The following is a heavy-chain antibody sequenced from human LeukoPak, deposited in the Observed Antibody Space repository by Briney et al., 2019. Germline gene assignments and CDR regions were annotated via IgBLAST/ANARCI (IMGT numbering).Heavy chain of an antibody. V-gene: IGHV4-34*01. Sequence: PSETLSLACAVYGGSFSGYYWSWIRQPPGKGLEWIGEINHSGSTNYNPSLKSRVTISVDTSKNQFSLKLSAVTAADTAVYYCARVGSWSYLTYYYYMDVWDKGTTVTVSS. D-gene: IGHD1-26*01. CDR1: GGSFSGYY. CDR2: INHSGST. CDR3: ARVGSWSYLTYYYYMDV. J-gene: IGHJ6*03.